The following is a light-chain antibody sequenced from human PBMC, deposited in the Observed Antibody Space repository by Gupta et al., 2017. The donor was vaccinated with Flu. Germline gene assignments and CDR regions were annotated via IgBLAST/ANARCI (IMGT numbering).Light chain of an antibody. Sequence: QSPPTSCTGSNSDVGAYNYVPRHQKPPAKATKLSRYEVNIRPAGVSTRFSGSKSGNTVSITIQGLQAEDDAHYYCSSDTISSSLFGGGTKLTVL. CDR1: NSDVGAYNY. V-gene: IGLV2-14*03. CDR3: SSDTISSSL. J-gene: IGLJ2*01. CDR2: EVN.